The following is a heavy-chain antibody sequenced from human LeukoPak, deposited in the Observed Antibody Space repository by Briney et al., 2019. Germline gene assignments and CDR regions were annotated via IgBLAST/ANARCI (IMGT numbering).Heavy chain of an antibody. V-gene: IGHV3-9*01. J-gene: IGHJ3*02. D-gene: IGHD6-13*01. CDR2: ISWNSGSI. CDR3: AKDRRIAAAGVGTAFDI. CDR1: GFTFDDYA. Sequence: GGSLRLSCAASGFTFDDYAMHWVRQAPGKGLEWVSGISWNSGSIGYADSVKGRFTISRDNAKNSLYLQMNSLRAEDTALYYCAKDRRIAAAGVGTAFDIWGQGTMVTVSS.